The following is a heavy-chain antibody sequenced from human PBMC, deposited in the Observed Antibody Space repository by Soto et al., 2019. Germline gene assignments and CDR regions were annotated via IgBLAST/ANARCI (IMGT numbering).Heavy chain of an antibody. J-gene: IGHJ6*03. CDR3: ARDPRYCSGGNCYSHFYYYYMDL. CDR1: GFSFSGNS. V-gene: IGHV3-48*01. D-gene: IGHD2-15*01. Sequence: EEHLVESGGGLIQPGGSLRISCAASGFSFSGNSMNWVRQAPGEGLEWLSYISSSGSNIYYADSVKGRFTISRDNAKNSLFLQMHSLRAEDTAVYFLARDPRYCSGGNCYSHFYYYYMDLWGKGTTVTVSS. CDR2: ISSSGSNI.